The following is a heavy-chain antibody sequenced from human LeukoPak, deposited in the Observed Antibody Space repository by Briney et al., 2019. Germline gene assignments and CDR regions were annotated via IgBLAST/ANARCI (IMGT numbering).Heavy chain of an antibody. CDR1: GGSISSSSYY. V-gene: IGHV4-39*07. Sequence: PSETLSLTCTVSGGSISSSSYYWGWIRQPPGKGLEWIGSIYYSGSTYYNPSLKSRVTISVDTSKNQFSLKRSSVTAADTAEYYCASATYSYGLHYFDYWGQGTLVTVSS. D-gene: IGHD5-18*01. CDR3: ASATYSYGLHYFDY. CDR2: IYYSGST. J-gene: IGHJ4*02.